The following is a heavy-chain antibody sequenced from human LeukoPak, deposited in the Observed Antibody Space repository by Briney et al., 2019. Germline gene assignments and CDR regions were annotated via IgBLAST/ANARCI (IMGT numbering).Heavy chain of an antibody. CDR2: INPYSGGT. Sequence: ASVKGSCKASGYTLTGYIMHWVRQAPRQGLGWMGWINPYSGGTNYAQNFQGRVTMTRDTSISTAYKELSGLRSDDTAVYYCARDREDGDYDYWGQGTLVTVSS. CDR3: ARDREDGDYDY. CDR1: GYTLTGYI. V-gene: IGHV1-2*02. J-gene: IGHJ4*02. D-gene: IGHD4-17*01.